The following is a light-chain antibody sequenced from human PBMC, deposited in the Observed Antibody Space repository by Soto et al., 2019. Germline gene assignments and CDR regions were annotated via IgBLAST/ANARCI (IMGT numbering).Light chain of an antibody. Sequence: DLQMTQSPYSLSAAVGDRVTIACRASQNINTYLNWYQQKPGKAPKLLIFDAASLQSGVPSRFSGGGSRTDSTLTITSLQPEDFATYYCQQTSSAPFTFGPGTKVDIK. CDR1: QNINTY. V-gene: IGKV1-39*01. CDR3: QQTSSAPFT. J-gene: IGKJ3*01. CDR2: DAA.